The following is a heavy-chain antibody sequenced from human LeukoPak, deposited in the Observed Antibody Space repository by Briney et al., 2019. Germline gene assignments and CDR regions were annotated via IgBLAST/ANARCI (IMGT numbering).Heavy chain of an antibody. V-gene: IGHV1-18*01. Sequence: ASVKVSCKASGYTFTSYSITWVRQAPGQGLEWMGWISAYAQNLQGRVTMTTDTSTSTAYMELRSLRSDDTAMYYCGRVDMATTKDYWGQGTLVTVSS. CDR1: GYTFTSYS. J-gene: IGHJ4*02. D-gene: IGHD5-24*01. CDR2: ISA. CDR3: GRVDMATTKDY.